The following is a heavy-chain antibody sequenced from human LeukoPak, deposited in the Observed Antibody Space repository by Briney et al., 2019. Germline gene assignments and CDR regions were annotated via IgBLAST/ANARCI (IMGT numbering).Heavy chain of an antibody. CDR3: ARSTSNYGMDV. J-gene: IGHJ6*02. D-gene: IGHD1/OR15-1a*01. V-gene: IGHV3-33*01. CDR2: IWYDGSNI. Sequence: PGGSLRLSCAASEFTFSNYAMYWVRQAPGKGLEWVAIIWYDGSNIYYADSVKGRFTISRDNSKNTLYLQMNSLRAEDTAVYYCARSTSNYGMDVWGQGTTVTVSS. CDR1: EFTFSNYA.